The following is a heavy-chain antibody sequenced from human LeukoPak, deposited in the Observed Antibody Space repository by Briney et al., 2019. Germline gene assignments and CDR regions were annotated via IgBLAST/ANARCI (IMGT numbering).Heavy chain of an antibody. V-gene: IGHV3-48*01. Sequence: PGGSLRLSCVASGFTFSDYSMNWVRQSPGKGLEWISYITSRSSFTYFADSVKGGFTVSRDDAKNSLYLHLTSLRVDDTAVYYCARDLTSAYWSPGGYYYYMDVWGKGTAVTVSS. CDR1: GFTFSDYS. D-gene: IGHD3-16*01. CDR2: ITSRSSFT. CDR3: ARDLTSAYWSPGGYYYYMDV. J-gene: IGHJ6*03.